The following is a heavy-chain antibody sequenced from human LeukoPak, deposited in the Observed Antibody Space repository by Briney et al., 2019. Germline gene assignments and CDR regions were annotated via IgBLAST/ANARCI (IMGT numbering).Heavy chain of an antibody. J-gene: IGHJ4*02. D-gene: IGHD2-15*01. CDR3: ARIHRYCSGGACYVLDN. V-gene: IGHV4-61*05. Sequence: PSETLSLTCTVSGGSISSSSYYWGWIRQPPGRGLEWIGYVYYSGSTNYNPSFKSRITISVDTSRNQFSLQLSSVTAADTAVYYCARIHRYCSGGACYVLDNWGQGTLLAVSS. CDR1: GGSISSSSYY. CDR2: VYYSGST.